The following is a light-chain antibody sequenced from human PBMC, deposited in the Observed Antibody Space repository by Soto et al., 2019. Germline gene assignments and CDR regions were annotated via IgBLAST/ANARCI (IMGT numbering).Light chain of an antibody. CDR3: CSYAGRTTTYV. J-gene: IGLJ1*01. CDR1: SRDIGSYDL. Sequence: QSALPQPASLSGSPGQSITISCAGTSRDIGSYDLVSWYQQHPGKVPKLIISDVNKRPSGVSDRFSGSKSGNTASLTISGLQAEDEAEYYCCSYAGRTTTYVLGTGTKVTVL. V-gene: IGLV2-23*02. CDR2: DVN.